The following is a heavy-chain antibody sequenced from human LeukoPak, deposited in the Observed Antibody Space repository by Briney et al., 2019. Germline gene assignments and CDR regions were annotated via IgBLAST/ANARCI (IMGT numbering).Heavy chain of an antibody. Sequence: PGGSLRLSCAVSGFTFSSYGMHWVRQAPGKGLEWVAVIWYDGSNKYYADSVKGRFTIYRDNSKNTLYLQMNSLRAEDTAVYYCAKEGELMTYNWFDPWGQGTLVTVSS. CDR2: IWYDGSNK. CDR1: GFTFSSYG. D-gene: IGHD3-16*01. CDR3: AKEGELMTYNWFDP. J-gene: IGHJ5*02. V-gene: IGHV3-33*06.